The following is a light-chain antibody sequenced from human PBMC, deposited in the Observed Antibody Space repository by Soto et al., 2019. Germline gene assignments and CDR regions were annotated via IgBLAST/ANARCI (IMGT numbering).Light chain of an antibody. V-gene: IGLV4-69*01. J-gene: IGLJ3*02. CDR1: SGHINYD. Sequence: QLVLTQSPSASASLGASVKLTCTLSSGHINYDIAWHQQQPGKGPRYLMKLNSDGSHFKGDGIPDRFSGSSSGAERYLTISSHQAEDEAYYYCQAWGAGIRVFGGGTKLTVL. CDR2: LNSDGSH. CDR3: QAWGAGIRV.